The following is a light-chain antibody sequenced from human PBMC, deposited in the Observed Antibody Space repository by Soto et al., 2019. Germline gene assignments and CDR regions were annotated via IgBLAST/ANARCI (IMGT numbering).Light chain of an antibody. V-gene: IGKV3D-20*02. CDR2: GAS. CDR1: ESISRDY. CDR3: QQHAHWPLT. Sequence: EIVLTQSPGTLSLSPGQRATLSCRASESISRDYLAWYQQRLGQAPRLLIYGASSGATGIPDRFSGSGSGTDFTLTISRLEPEDFAVYYCQQHAHWPLTFGGGTKVEIK. J-gene: IGKJ4*01.